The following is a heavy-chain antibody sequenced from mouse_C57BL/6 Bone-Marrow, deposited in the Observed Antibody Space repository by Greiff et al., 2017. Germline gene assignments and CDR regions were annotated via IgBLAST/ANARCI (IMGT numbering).Heavy chain of an antibody. V-gene: IGHV1-81*01. D-gene: IGHD2-3*01. CDR2: IYPRSGNT. CDR1: GYTFTSYW. J-gene: IGHJ4*01. CDR3: ARWGWSYYAMDY. Sequence: QLQLQQPGAELVKPGASVTLSCKASGYTFTSYWMHWVKQRTGQGLEWIGEIYPRSGNTYYNEKFKGKATLTADKSSSTAYMELRSLTSEDSAVYFCARWGWSYYAMDYWGQGTSVTVSS.